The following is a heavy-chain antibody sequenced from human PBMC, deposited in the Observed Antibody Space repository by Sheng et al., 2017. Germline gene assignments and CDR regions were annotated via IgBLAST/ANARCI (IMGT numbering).Heavy chain of an antibody. CDR3: ARIHIVVVTAILYYYYGMDV. CDR2: INHSGST. CDR1: GGSFSGYY. Sequence: QVQLQQWGAGLLKPSETLSLTCAVYGGSFSGYYWSWIRQPPGKGLEWIGEINHSGSTNYNPSLKSRVTISVDTSKNQFSLKLSSVTAADTAVYYCARIHIVVVTAILYYYYGMDVWGQGTTVTVSS. V-gene: IGHV4-34*01. J-gene: IGHJ6*02. D-gene: IGHD2-21*02.